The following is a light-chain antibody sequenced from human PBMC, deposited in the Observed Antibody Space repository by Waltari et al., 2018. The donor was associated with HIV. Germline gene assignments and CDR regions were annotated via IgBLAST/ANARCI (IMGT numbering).Light chain of an antibody. J-gene: IGLJ2*01. CDR3: CSYAGSSTVL. CDR2: EVS. V-gene: IGLV2-23*02. CDR1: SSDGRSYNL. Sequence: QSALTQPASVSGSPGQSITISCTGTSSDGRSYNLFPWYQQHPGKAPQLMIYEVSKRPSGVSNRFSGSKSGNTASLTISGLQAEDEADYYCCSYAGSSTVLFGGGTKLTVL.